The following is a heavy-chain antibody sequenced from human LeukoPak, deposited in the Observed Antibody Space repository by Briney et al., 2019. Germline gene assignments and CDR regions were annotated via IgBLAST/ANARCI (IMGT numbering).Heavy chain of an antibody. V-gene: IGHV3-15*05. CDR2: IKSKSDGGTT. CDR3: ATAILRITRVGGVIKTSDY. J-gene: IGHJ4*02. D-gene: IGHD3-10*01. Sequence: GGSLRLSCAASGFTLSAAWMNWVRQAPGKGPEWVGRIKSKSDGGTTDYAESVKGRFTISRDDSENTLHLQMNSLKTEDTAVYYCATAILRITRVGGVIKTSDYWGQGTLVAVSS. CDR1: GFTLSAAW.